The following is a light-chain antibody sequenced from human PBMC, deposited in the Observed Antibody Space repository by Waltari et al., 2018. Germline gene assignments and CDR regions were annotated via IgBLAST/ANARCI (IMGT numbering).Light chain of an antibody. CDR1: QSVCRY. V-gene: IGKV3-20*01. Sequence: EIVLTQSPGTLSLSPGERATLSCRASQSVCRYLAWYQQKPGQAPRLLIYDSSTRATGIPDRCSGSGSGTDFSLTISRLESEDFAVYYCQKYVNLPATFGQGTKVEIK. CDR2: DSS. J-gene: IGKJ1*01. CDR3: QKYVNLPAT.